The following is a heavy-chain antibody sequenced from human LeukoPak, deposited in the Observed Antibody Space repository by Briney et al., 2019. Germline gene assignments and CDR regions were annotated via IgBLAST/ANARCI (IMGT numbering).Heavy chain of an antibody. D-gene: IGHD3-10*01. J-gene: IGHJ4*02. V-gene: IGHV4-59*01. CDR3: ARAGYYFGSGIRMPFFDY. Sequence: SETLSLTCSVSGGSISTYYWSWIRQPPGKGLEYIGYICYSGSTNYNPSLKSRLTISVDTSNNHFSLKLSSVTAADTAVYYCARAGYYFGSGIRMPFFDYWGQGTLVTVSS. CDR2: ICYSGST. CDR1: GGSISTYY.